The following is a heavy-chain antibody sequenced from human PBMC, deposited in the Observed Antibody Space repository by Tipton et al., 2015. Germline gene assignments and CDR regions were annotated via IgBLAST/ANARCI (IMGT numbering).Heavy chain of an antibody. CDR1: AYSISSDYY. CDR3: ACQDYDILTRDYQTVDY. Sequence: TLSLTCAVSAYSISSDYYWGWIRQPPGKGLEWIGSISHSGNTYYNPSLKSRVTISVDTSKNQFSLRVRSVTAADTAVYYCACQDYDILTRDYQTVDYWGQGTLLTVSS. CDR2: ISHSGNT. D-gene: IGHD3-9*01. J-gene: IGHJ4*02. V-gene: IGHV4-38-2*01.